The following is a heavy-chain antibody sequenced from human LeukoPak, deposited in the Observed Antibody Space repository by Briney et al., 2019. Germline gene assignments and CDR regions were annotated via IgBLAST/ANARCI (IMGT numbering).Heavy chain of an antibody. Sequence: PSETLSLTCTVSGGSISSYFWSWIRQPPGKGLEWSGHVYYSGSTNYNPSLKSRVTISVDTSKKQFSLKLSSATAADTAVYYCARVLDLSKRGLDAFDIWGQGTMVTVSS. CDR2: VYYSGST. J-gene: IGHJ3*02. CDR3: ARVLDLSKRGLDAFDI. CDR1: GGSISSYF. D-gene: IGHD3-16*01. V-gene: IGHV4-59*01.